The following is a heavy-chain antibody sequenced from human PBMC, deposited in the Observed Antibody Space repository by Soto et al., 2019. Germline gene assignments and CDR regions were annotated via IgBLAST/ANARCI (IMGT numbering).Heavy chain of an antibody. D-gene: IGHD2-2*02. V-gene: IGHV5-51*01. CDR2: TYPGDSDT. Sequence: GEYLKISCKGSGYIFTTFWIAWVRQMPGKGLEWMGITYPGDSDTRYSPSFQGQATISADKSTRTAYLQWGGLEASDTATYYCAKAATSVSAVLYYPPTCLDVSDKATT. CDR1: GYIFTTFW. J-gene: IGHJ6*03. CDR3: AKAATSVSAVLYYPPTCLDV.